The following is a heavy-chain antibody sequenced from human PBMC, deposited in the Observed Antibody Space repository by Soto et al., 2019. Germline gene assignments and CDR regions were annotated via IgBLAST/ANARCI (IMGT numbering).Heavy chain of an antibody. CDR3: ARGGEVVIAAPFDY. J-gene: IGHJ4*02. CDR1: GGSVSGYY. Sequence: QVHLQQWGAGLLKPSATLSLTCAVAGGSVSGYYWSWIRQPPVKGLEWIGASKHGGSTNYNPSFKSRVTISVDTSKNPFSLKLSSVTAADTAVYYCARGGEVVIAAPFDYWGQGTLVTVSS. V-gene: IGHV4-34*01. D-gene: IGHD3-3*01. CDR2: SKHGGST.